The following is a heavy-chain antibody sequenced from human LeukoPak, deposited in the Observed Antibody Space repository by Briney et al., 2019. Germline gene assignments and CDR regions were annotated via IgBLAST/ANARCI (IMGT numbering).Heavy chain of an antibody. CDR1: GFTFSSYA. J-gene: IGHJ3*02. V-gene: IGHV3-30*04. D-gene: IGHD2-15*01. Sequence: GGSLRLSCAASGFTFSSYAMHWVRQAPGKGLEWVAVISYDGSNKYYADSVKGRFTISRDNSKNTLYLQMNSLRAEDTAVYYCARGGDIVVVVAATHAFDIWGQGTMVTVSS. CDR3: ARGGDIVVVVAATHAFDI. CDR2: ISYDGSNK.